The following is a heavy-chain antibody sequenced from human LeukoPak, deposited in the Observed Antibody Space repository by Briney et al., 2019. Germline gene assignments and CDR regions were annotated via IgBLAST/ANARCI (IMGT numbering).Heavy chain of an antibody. Sequence: ASVKVSCKASGYTYTNHGITWVRQAPGQGLEWMGWIGAYNRDTKYAQNFQGRVTFITESSTSTAYMELRSLRSDDTAVYYCARDPSNTSGWSPYFDYWGQGTLVTVSA. V-gene: IGHV1-18*04. D-gene: IGHD6-13*01. CDR1: GYTYTNHG. CDR2: IGAYNRDT. J-gene: IGHJ4*02. CDR3: ARDPSNTSGWSPYFDY.